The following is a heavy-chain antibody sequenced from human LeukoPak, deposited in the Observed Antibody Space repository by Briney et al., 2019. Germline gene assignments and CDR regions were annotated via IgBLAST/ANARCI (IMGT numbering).Heavy chain of an antibody. J-gene: IGHJ3*02. V-gene: IGHV1-18*01. CDR3: ARGRGSYRTDDAFDI. D-gene: IGHD1-26*01. CDR2: ISAYNGNT. CDR1: GYTFTSYG. Sequence: ASVKVSCKASGYTFTSYGISWVRQAPGQGLEWKGWISAYNGNTNYAQKLQGRVTMTTDTSTSTAYMELRSLRSDDTAVYYCARGRGSYRTDDAFDIWGQGTMVTVSS.